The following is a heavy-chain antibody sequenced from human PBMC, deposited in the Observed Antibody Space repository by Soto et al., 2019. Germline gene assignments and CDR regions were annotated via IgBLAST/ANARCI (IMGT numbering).Heavy chain of an antibody. Sequence: PGGSLRLSCAASGFTLSSYAMHWVRQAPGKGLEWVAVISYDGSNKYYADSVKGRFTISRDNSKNTVYLQMNSLRAEDTAVYYCARDLSSYYYDTSGFLGWFDPWGQGTLVTVSS. V-gene: IGHV3-30-3*01. D-gene: IGHD3-22*01. J-gene: IGHJ5*02. CDR2: ISYDGSNK. CDR1: GFTLSSYA. CDR3: ARDLSSYYYDTSGFLGWFDP.